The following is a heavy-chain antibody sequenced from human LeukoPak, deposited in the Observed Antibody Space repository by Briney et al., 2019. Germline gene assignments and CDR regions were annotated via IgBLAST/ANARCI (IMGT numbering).Heavy chain of an antibody. D-gene: IGHD6-19*01. J-gene: IGHJ5*02. Sequence: GGSLRLSCAASGFSFSSYVINRVRQAPGKGLEWVSALSGSGDNTYYADSVKGRFTISRDNSKNSLYLQMNSLSAEDTAVYYCARDGGGWYGWFDPWGQGTLVTVSS. CDR3: ARDGGGWYGWFDP. V-gene: IGHV3-23*01. CDR1: GFSFSSYV. CDR2: LSGSGDNT.